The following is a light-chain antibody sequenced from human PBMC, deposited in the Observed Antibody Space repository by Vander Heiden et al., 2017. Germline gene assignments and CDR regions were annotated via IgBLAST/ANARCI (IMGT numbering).Light chain of an antibody. CDR3: QQYNSYSAYT. V-gene: IGKV1-5*03. CDR2: KAS. J-gene: IGKJ2*01. Sequence: DIQMTPSPSTLSASVGDRVTITCRASQSISSWLAWYQQKPGKAPKLLIYKASSLESGVPSRSSGSGSGTEFTLTISSRQPDDFATYYCQQYNSYSAYTFGQGTKLEIK. CDR1: QSISSW.